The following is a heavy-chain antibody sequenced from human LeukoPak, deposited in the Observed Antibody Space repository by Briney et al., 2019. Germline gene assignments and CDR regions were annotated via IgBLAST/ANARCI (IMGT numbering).Heavy chain of an antibody. V-gene: IGHV3-23*01. Sequence: GGSLRLSCAASGFTVSSNYMSWVRQAPGKGLEWVSGISTSGGGIYYADSVKGRFTISRDNSMNTLYLQMYSLRADDTAVYYCARDGFDYYDSSGYYYFDSWGQGTLVTVSS. J-gene: IGHJ4*02. CDR1: GFTVSSNY. CDR3: ARDGFDYYDSSGYYYFDS. D-gene: IGHD3-22*01. CDR2: ISTSGGGI.